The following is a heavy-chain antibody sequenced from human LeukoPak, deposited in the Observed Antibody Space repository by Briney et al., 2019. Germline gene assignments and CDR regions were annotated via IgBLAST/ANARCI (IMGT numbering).Heavy chain of an antibody. D-gene: IGHD3-3*01. V-gene: IGHV4-34*01. CDR3: ASAEAYYDFWSGYSDWFDP. CDR2: INHSGST. Sequence: SETLSLTCAVYGGSFSGYYWSWIRQPPGKGLEWIGEINHSGSTNYNPSLKSRVTISVDTSKNQFSLKLSSVTAADTAVYHCASAEAYYDFWSGYSDWFDPWGQGTLVTVSS. J-gene: IGHJ5*02. CDR1: GGSFSGYY.